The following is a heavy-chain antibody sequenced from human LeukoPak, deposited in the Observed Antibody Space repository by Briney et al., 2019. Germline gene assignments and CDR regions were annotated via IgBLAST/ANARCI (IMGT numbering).Heavy chain of an antibody. CDR3: ARDGGGSFGPDY. Sequence: SETLSLTCTVSGGSMSSYYWSWIRQPAGKGLEWIGRIYTSGSTNYNPSLKSRVTISVDKSKSQFSLKLRSMTAADPAVYYCARDGGGSFGPDYWGQGTLVTVSS. CDR1: GGSMSSYY. J-gene: IGHJ4*02. D-gene: IGHD2-15*01. CDR2: IYTSGST. V-gene: IGHV4-4*07.